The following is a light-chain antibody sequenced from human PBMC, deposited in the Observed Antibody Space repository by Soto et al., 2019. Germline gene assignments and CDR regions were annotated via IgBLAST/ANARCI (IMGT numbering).Light chain of an antibody. CDR3: QSRSSWPPFLT. CDR1: QSVKSY. Sequence: ENVLTQSPVTLSLSPGERATLSCRASQSVKSYLAWYQQKPGQAPRLLIYDESTRAAGITARFSGSGSGTEFNLTISSLDPEDFAVYYCQSRSSWPPFLTCGGGTKVESK. V-gene: IGKV3-11*01. CDR2: DES. J-gene: IGKJ4*01.